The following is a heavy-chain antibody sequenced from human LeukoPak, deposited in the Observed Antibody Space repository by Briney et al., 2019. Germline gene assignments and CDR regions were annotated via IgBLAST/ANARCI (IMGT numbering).Heavy chain of an antibody. CDR3: ARRDDYGDLVPGPFYY. V-gene: IGHV4-59*08. Sequence: TASETLSLTCTVSGGPISSYYWSWIRQPPGKGLEWIGYIYYSGSTNYNPSLKSRVTISVDTSKNQFSLKLSSVTAADTAVYYCARRDDYGDLVPGPFYYWGQGNLVTVSS. CDR1: GGPISSYY. J-gene: IGHJ4*02. CDR2: IYYSGST. D-gene: IGHD4-17*01.